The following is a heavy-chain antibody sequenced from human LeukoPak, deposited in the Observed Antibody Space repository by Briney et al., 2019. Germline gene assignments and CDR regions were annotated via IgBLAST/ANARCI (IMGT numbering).Heavy chain of an antibody. D-gene: IGHD3-10*01. V-gene: IGHV4-34*01. CDR3: AGYYGSGSYYYNYFDY. CDR2: INHSGST. J-gene: IGHJ4*02. CDR1: GGPFSGYY. Sequence: PSETLSLTCAVYGGPFSGYYWSWIRQPPGKGLEWIGEINHSGSTNYNPSLKSRVTISVDTSKNQFSLKLSSVTAADTAVYYCAGYYGSGSYYYNYFDYWGQGTLVTVSS.